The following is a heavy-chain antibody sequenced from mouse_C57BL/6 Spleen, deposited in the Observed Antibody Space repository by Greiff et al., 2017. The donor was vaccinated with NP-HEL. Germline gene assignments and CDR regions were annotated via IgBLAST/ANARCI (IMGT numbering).Heavy chain of an antibody. J-gene: IGHJ1*03. CDR2: ISYDGSN. Sequence: DVQLVESGPGLVKPSQSLSLTCSVTGYSITSGYYWNWIRQFPGNKLEWMGYISYDGSNNYNPSLKNRISITRDTSKNQFFLKLNSVTTEDTATYYCARDGGYYWYFDVWGTGTTVTVSS. D-gene: IGHD2-2*01. CDR3: ARDGGYYWYFDV. CDR1: GYSITSGYY. V-gene: IGHV3-6*01.